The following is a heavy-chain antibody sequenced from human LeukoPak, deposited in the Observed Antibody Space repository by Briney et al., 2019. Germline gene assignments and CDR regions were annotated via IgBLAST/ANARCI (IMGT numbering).Heavy chain of an antibody. CDR1: GGSISSSRYY. Sequence: SETLSLTCTVSGGSISSSRYYWGWIRQPPGKGLERIGSIYYSGSTYYNPSLKSRVTISVDTYNNQFYLKLSSVTAADTAVYYCARHLGSSWYEGLDFWGQGTLVTVSS. J-gene: IGHJ4*02. CDR3: ARHLGSSWYEGLDF. V-gene: IGHV4-39*01. CDR2: IYYSGST. D-gene: IGHD6-13*01.